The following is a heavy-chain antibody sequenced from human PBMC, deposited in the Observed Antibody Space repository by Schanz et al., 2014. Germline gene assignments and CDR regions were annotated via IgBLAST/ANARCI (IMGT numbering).Heavy chain of an antibody. Sequence: QVQLQQWGAGLLKPSETLSLTCAVYGGSFSGYYWSWIRQPPGKGLEWIAEINHGGSTNYNPSLKGRVTISVDTSKNQFSLKLRSVTAADTAVYYCARGGTYGIFYDHMDVWGRGTTVTVSS. J-gene: IGHJ6*03. V-gene: IGHV4-34*01. CDR2: INHGGST. CDR1: GGSFSGYY. CDR3: ARGGTYGIFYDHMDV. D-gene: IGHD3-22*01.